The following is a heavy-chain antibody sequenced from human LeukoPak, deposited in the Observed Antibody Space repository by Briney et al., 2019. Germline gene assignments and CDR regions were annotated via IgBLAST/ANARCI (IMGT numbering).Heavy chain of an antibody. CDR1: GGSISSSSYY. Sequence: SETLSLTCTVSGGSISSSSYYWGWIRQPPGTGLEWIGSIYYSGSTYYNPSLKSRVTISVDTSKNQFSLKLSSVTAADTAVYYCARQHPYISSLRSYYFDYWGQGTLVTVSS. CDR2: IYYSGST. CDR3: ARQHPYISSLRSYYFDY. J-gene: IGHJ4*02. D-gene: IGHD6-13*01. V-gene: IGHV4-39*01.